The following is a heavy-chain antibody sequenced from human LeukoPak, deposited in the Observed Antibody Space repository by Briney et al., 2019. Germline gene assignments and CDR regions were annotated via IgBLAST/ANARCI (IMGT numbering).Heavy chain of an antibody. Sequence: GASVKVSYKASGDTFSSYAISWLRQAPGQGLECMGGIIPILGTTNYAQKFQGRVTITADESTSTLYMELRSLRSEDMAIYYCARDDYYDSSAYRENPFDVWGQGTMVTVSS. CDR3: ARDDYYDSSAYRENPFDV. CDR1: GDTFSSYA. D-gene: IGHD3-22*01. J-gene: IGHJ3*01. V-gene: IGHV1-69*13. CDR2: IIPILGTT.